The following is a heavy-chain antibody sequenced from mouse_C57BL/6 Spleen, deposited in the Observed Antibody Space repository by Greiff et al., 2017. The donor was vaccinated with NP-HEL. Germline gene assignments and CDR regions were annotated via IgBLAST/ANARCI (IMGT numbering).Heavy chain of an antibody. J-gene: IGHJ3*01. D-gene: IGHD3-2*02. CDR1: GYTFTSYW. V-gene: IGHV1-52*01. Sequence: QVQLQQPGAELVRPGSSVKLSCKASGYTFTSYWMHWVKQRPIQGLEWIGNIDPSDSETHYNQKFKDKATLTVDKSSSTAYMQLSSLTSEDSAVYSCARTGDSSGYRFAYWGQGTLVTVSA. CDR3: ARTGDSSGYRFAY. CDR2: IDPSDSET.